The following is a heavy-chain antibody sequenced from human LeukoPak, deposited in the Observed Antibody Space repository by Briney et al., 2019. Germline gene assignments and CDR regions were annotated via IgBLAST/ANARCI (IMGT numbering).Heavy chain of an antibody. J-gene: IGHJ6*02. Sequence: PGGSLRLSCAASGFTFSSYAMHWVRQAPGKGLDWVAAISYDGSNKYYADSVKGRLTISRENSKDTLYLQMNSLRAEDTAVYYCARDGVATKYYYGMDVWGQGTTVTVSS. V-gene: IGHV3-30-3*01. CDR3: ARDGVATKYYYGMDV. CDR1: GFTFSSYA. D-gene: IGHD5-12*01. CDR2: ISYDGSNK.